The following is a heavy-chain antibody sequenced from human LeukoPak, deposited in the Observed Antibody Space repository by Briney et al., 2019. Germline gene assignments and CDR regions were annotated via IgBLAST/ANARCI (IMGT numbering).Heavy chain of an antibody. CDR1: GYTFTGYY. CDR3: ARGPSSGWSNFPHN. V-gene: IGHV1-2*02. J-gene: IGHJ4*02. Sequence: ASVKVSCKASGYTFTGYYMHWVRQAPEQGLEWMGWINPNSGGTNYAQKFQGRVTMTRDTSISTAYMELSRLRSDDTAVYYCARGPSSGWSNFPHNWGQGTLVTVSS. CDR2: INPNSGGT. D-gene: IGHD6-19*01.